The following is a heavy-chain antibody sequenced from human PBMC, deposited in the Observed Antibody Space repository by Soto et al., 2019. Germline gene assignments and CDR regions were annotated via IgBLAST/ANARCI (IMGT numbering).Heavy chain of an antibody. J-gene: IGHJ6*02. V-gene: IGHV3-23*01. CDR1: GGTCVNYA. CDR3: ARYIPGVRYYGMDV. CDR2: ISDSGTLT. D-gene: IGHD2-2*01. Sequence: AGGSLRLCWAAAGGTCVNYARRWVRQAPGKGLEWVSLISDSGTLTYYADSVKGRFTISRDNSGNTLFLQMYSLRAEDTAVYYCARYIPGVRYYGMDVWGQGTTVTVSS.